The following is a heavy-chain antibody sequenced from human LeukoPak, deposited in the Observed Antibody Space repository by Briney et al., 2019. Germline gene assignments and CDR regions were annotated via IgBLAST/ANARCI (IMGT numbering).Heavy chain of an antibody. CDR3: AKEATDSATIDY. J-gene: IGHJ4*02. CDR1: GFTFDDYT. CDR2: ISWDGGST. V-gene: IGHV3-43*01. Sequence: GGSLRLSCAASGFTFDDYTMHWVRQAPGKGLEWVSLISWDGGSTYYADSVKGRFTISRDNSRNSLYLQMDSLRAEDTALYYCAKEATDSATIDYWGQGTLVTVSS. D-gene: IGHD1-1*01.